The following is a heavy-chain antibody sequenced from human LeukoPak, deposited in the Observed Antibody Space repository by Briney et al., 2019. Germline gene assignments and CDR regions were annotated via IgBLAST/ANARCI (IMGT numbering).Heavy chain of an antibody. CDR2: IYTSGST. D-gene: IGHD6-19*01. CDR1: GGSISSGSYY. CDR3: ARCSGLAFDI. Sequence: SQTLSLTCTVSGGSISSGSYYWSWIRQPAGKGLEWIGRIYTSGSTNYNPSLKSRVTISVDTSKNQFSLKLSSVTAADTAVHYCARCSGLAFDIWGQGTMVTVSS. J-gene: IGHJ3*02. V-gene: IGHV4-61*02.